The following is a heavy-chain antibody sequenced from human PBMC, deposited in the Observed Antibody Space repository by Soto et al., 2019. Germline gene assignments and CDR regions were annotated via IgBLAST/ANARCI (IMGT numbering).Heavy chain of an antibody. CDR3: ARRFILLHVFDM. CDR1: GGSISSSTYY. CDR2: ISYSGST. V-gene: IGHV4-39*01. J-gene: IGHJ3*02. D-gene: IGHD2-8*02. Sequence: QLQLQESGPGLVKPSETLSLTCIVSGGSISSSTYYWGWIRQPPGKGQEWIGSISYSGSTIYNPSLKWRVTISVDTSKNQFCLNVNCVTAAAPAVYFCARRFILLHVFDMWGQGTMVTVSS.